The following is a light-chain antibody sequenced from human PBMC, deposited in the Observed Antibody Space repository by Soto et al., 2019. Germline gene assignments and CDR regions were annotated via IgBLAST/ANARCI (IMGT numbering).Light chain of an antibody. J-gene: IGKJ1*01. CDR1: QSVASK. V-gene: IGKV3D-15*01. Sequence: EIVMTQSPATLSVSPGERATLSCRASQSVASKVAWYQQKPGQAPRLLIYDAYARATGIPDRFSGSGSGTEFTLTISSLQSEDFALYYCQQHNDWPPWTFGQGTKVEIK. CDR3: QQHNDWPPWT. CDR2: DAY.